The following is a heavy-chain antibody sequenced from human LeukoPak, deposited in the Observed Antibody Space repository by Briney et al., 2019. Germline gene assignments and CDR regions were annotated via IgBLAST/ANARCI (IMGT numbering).Heavy chain of an antibody. CDR2: IYYSVST. CDR3: ARVPPSHYDSSGYPYYFDY. Sequence: SETLSLTCTVSLGSLSSYYWCWIRQPPGNRLEWTGYIYYSVSTNYNPSLKSRVTISVDTSKNQFTLKLSSLTAADTVVYYCARVPPSHYDSSGYPYYFDYWGQGTLVTVSS. CDR1: LGSLSSYY. J-gene: IGHJ4*02. D-gene: IGHD3-22*01. V-gene: IGHV4-59*01.